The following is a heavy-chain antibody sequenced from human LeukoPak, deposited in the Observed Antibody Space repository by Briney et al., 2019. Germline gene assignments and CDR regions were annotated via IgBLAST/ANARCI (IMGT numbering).Heavy chain of an antibody. CDR2: IKQDGSEK. D-gene: IGHD6-19*01. CDR1: GFTFNNYW. CDR3: ARQHLSGRYSVSTFDI. J-gene: IGHJ3*02. Sequence: GGSLRLSCAASGFTFNNYWMIWVRQAPGKGLEWLANIKQDGSEKYYVDSVKGRFTISRDNAKNSLYLQMNSLRAEDTAVYYCARQHLSGRYSVSTFDIWGQGTMVTVSS. V-gene: IGHV3-7*01.